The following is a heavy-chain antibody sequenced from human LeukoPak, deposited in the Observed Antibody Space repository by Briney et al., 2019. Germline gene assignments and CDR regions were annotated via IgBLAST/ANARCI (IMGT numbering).Heavy chain of an antibody. Sequence: GGSLRLSCAASGFTFSTYAMGWVRQAPGKGLEWVSAISGSGGRTYYADSVKGRFTISRDNANNSLYLQMNSLRAEDTAVYYCARDQRFGHFDSWGQGTLVTVSS. CDR2: ISGSGGRT. J-gene: IGHJ4*02. CDR1: GFTFSTYA. V-gene: IGHV3-23*01. CDR3: ARDQRFGHFDS. D-gene: IGHD3-10*01.